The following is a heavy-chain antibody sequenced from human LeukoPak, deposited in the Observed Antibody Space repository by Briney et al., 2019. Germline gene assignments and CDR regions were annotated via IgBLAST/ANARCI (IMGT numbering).Heavy chain of an antibody. D-gene: IGHD2-2*01. V-gene: IGHV1-69*01. Sequence: GSSVKVSCKASGGTFSSYAISWVRQAPGQGLEWMGGIIPIIGTANYAQKFQGRVTITADESTSTAYMELSSLRSEDTAVYYCARTVPICSSTSCYDVWGKGTTVTVSS. CDR3: ARTVPICSSTSCYDV. CDR2: IIPIIGTA. J-gene: IGHJ6*04. CDR1: GGTFSSYA.